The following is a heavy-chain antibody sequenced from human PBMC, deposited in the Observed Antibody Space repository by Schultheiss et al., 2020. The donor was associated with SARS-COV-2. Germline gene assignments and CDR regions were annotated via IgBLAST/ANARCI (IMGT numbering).Heavy chain of an antibody. CDR1: GGSISSYY. J-gene: IGHJ4*02. V-gene: IGHV4-59*01. CDR2: INHSGST. D-gene: IGHD1-26*01. CDR3: ASAPPSIVGANPPGY. Sequence: SETLSLTCTVSGGSISSYYWSWIRQPPGKGLEWIGEINHSGSTNYNPSLKSRVTISVDTSKNQFSLSLRSVTAADTAVYYCASAPPSIVGANPPGYWGQGTLVTVSS.